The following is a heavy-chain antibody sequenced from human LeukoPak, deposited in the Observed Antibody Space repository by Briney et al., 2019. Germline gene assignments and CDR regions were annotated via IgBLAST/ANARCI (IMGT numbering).Heavy chain of an antibody. CDR2: IYYSGST. CDR3: ARAAGDYDFGVVIWANFDY. V-gene: IGHV4-30-4*08. D-gene: IGHD3-3*01. J-gene: IGHJ4*02. Sequence: SSQTLSLTCTVSGGSISSVDHYWSWIRQPPGKGLEWIGYIYYSGSTYYNPSLKSRVTISVDTSKNQFSLKLSSVTAADTAVYYCARAAGDYDFGVVIWANFDYWGQGTLVTVSS. CDR1: GGSISSVDHY.